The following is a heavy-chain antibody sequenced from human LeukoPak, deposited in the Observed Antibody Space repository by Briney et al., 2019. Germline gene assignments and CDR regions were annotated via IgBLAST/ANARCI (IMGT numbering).Heavy chain of an antibody. V-gene: IGHV3-23*01. CDR1: GFTFSSYG. CDR3: ARGGYYGSGTYYSPTSPH. CDR2: ISGSGDNT. D-gene: IGHD3-10*01. Sequence: GGSLRLSCATSGFTFSSYGMTWVRQAPGKGLEWVSSISGSGDNTYYADSVKGRFTFSRDNTKDTLYLQMNSLRAEDTAVYYCARGGYYGSGTYYSPTSPHWGQGTLVTVSS. J-gene: IGHJ4*02.